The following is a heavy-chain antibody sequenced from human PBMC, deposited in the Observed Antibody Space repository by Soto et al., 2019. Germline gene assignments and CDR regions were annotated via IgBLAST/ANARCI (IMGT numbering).Heavy chain of an antibody. CDR1: GGSISSSSYY. V-gene: IGHV4-39*01. CDR3: ARRLLALNMVRAPYMDV. J-gene: IGHJ6*03. D-gene: IGHD3-10*01. Sequence: QLQLQESGPGLVKPSETLSLTCTVSGGSISSSSYYWGWIRQPPGKGLEWIGSFYYSGSTYYNPSLKSRVTISVDTSKNQFSLKLSSVTAADTAVYYCARRLLALNMVRAPYMDVWGKGTTVTVSS. CDR2: FYYSGST.